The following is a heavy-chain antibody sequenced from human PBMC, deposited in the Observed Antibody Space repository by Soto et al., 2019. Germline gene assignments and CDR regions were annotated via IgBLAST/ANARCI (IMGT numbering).Heavy chain of an antibody. J-gene: IGHJ5*02. CDR2: IYHSGST. Sequence: LRETLSLTCAVSGGSISSSNWWSWVRQPPGKGLEWIGEIYHSGSTNYNPSLKSRVTISVDKSKNQFSLKLSSVTAADTAVYYCARDGPGGTTNGESEDWFDPWGQGTLVTVSS. CDR3: ARDGPGGTTNGESEDWFDP. D-gene: IGHD1-1*01. CDR1: GGSISSSNW. V-gene: IGHV4-4*02.